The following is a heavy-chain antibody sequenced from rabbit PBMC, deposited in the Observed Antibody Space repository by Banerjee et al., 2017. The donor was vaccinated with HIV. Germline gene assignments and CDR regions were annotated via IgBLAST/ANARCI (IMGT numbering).Heavy chain of an antibody. Sequence: QQLVESGGGLVKPGASLTLTCKASGIDFSSYYYMCWVRQAPGKGPEWIACIYNGDGSTYYASWAKGRFTISKTSSTTVTLQMTSLTAADTATYFCARSPYTGYAYALNLWGQGTLVTVS. D-gene: IGHD6-1*01. J-gene: IGHJ4*01. CDR3: ARSPYTGYAYALNL. V-gene: IGHV1S40*01. CDR2: IYNGDGST. CDR1: GIDFSSYYY.